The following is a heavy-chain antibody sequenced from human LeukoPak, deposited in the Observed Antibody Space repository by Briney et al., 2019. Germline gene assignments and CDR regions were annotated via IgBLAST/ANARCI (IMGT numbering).Heavy chain of an antibody. CDR2: IYNSGST. CDR3: ARVFGAARFDAFDI. D-gene: IGHD3-10*02. Sequence: SETLSLTCIVSGDSISSYYWSWIRQSPGKGLEWIGYIYNSGSTNYNPSLKNRVTISLDTSMNQFSLRLSSVTAADTAVYYCARVFGAARFDAFDIWGQGTMVTVSS. CDR1: GDSISSYY. V-gene: IGHV4-59*01. J-gene: IGHJ3*02.